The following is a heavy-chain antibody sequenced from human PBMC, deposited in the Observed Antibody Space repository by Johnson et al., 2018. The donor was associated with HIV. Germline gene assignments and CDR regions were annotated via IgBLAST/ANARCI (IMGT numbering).Heavy chain of an antibody. V-gene: IGHV3-7*05. J-gene: IGHJ3*02. Sequence: MLLVESGGGLVQSGGSLRLSCAASGFTFSRYWISWVRQAPGKGLEWVANIKQNGGEKYYVDSVQGRFTISRDIAKNSLYLQMNSLRAEDTAIYYCARASKVLSSGWSRGAFDIWGQGIMVTVSS. CDR1: GFTFSRYW. CDR3: ARASKVLSSGWSRGAFDI. D-gene: IGHD6-19*01. CDR2: IKQNGGEK.